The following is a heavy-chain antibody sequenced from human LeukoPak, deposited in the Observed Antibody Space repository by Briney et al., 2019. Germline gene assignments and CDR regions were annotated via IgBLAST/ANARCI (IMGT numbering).Heavy chain of an antibody. D-gene: IGHD6-6*01. CDR2: ISSSSSYI. V-gene: IGHV3-21*01. Sequence: GGSLRLSCAASGFTFSSYSMNWVRQAPGKGLEWVSSISSSSSYIYYADSVKGRFTISRDNAKNSLYLQMNSLRAEDTAVYYCARDPLSSSIPARPDDYWGQGTLVTVSS. CDR3: ARDPLSSSIPARPDDY. J-gene: IGHJ4*02. CDR1: GFTFSSYS.